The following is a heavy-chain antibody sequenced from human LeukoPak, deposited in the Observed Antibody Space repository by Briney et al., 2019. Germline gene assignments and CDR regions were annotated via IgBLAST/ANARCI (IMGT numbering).Heavy chain of an antibody. CDR1: GYTFTSYY. D-gene: IGHD3-22*01. CDR3: ARDGSPYYYDSSGYRRYYFDY. J-gene: IGHJ4*02. Sequence: ASVKVSCKASGYTFTSYYMHWVRQAPGQGLEWMGIINPSGGSTSYAQKFQGRVTMTRDTSTSTVYMELSSLRSEDTAVYYCARDGSPYYYDSSGYRRYYFDYWGQGTLVTVFS. V-gene: IGHV1-46*01. CDR2: INPSGGST.